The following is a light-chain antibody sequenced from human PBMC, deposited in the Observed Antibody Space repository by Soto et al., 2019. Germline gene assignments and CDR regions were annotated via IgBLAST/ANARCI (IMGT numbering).Light chain of an antibody. CDR2: DVS. Sequence: QSALTQPASVSGSPGQSIXISCTGTSSDVGGYNYVSWYQQHPGKAPKFMIYDVSNRPSGVSNRFSGSKSGNTASLTISGLQAEDEADYYCCSYTTSNTXQIVFGTGTQLTVL. CDR1: SSDVGGYNY. CDR3: CSYTTSNTXQIV. J-gene: IGLJ1*01. V-gene: IGLV2-14*01.